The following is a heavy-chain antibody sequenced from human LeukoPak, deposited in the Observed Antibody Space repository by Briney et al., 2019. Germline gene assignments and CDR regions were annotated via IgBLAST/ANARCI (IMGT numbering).Heavy chain of an antibody. CDR3: ARQMQSHGNFDS. V-gene: IGHV3-13*01. CDR2: LGIAGDT. J-gene: IGHJ4*02. D-gene: IGHD1-26*01. CDR1: GFTVSSYA. Sequence: GGSLRLSCAASGFTVSSYAMHWVRHPIGKGLEWVSALGIAGDTFYPGSVKGRFTISRENARNSLYLQMNSLRAEDTAMYYCARQMQSHGNFDSWGQGTLVTVSS.